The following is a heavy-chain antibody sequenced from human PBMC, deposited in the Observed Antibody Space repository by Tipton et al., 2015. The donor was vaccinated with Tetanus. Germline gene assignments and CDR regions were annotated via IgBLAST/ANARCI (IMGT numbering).Heavy chain of an antibody. CDR1: GDFISSSNYF. V-gene: IGHV4-39*07. D-gene: IGHD2-21*01. CDR2: IYYSGST. J-gene: IGHJ6*02. CDR3: ARERIEAFYYHGLDV. Sequence: LRLSCTVSGDFISSSNYFWGWIRQPPGKGLERIGTIYYSGSTYYNASLKSRVTIFIDMSKKQFSLQLAFVTAADTAIYYCARERIEAFYYHGLDVWGPGTTVTVSS.